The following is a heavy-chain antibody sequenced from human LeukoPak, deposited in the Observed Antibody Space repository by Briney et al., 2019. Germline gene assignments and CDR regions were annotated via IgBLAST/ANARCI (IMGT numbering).Heavy chain of an antibody. V-gene: IGHV4-30-2*01. CDR1: GGSISSGGYS. CDR3: ARRVPRSSTSWFDWFDP. J-gene: IGHJ5*02. D-gene: IGHD2-2*01. CDR2: IYHSGST. Sequence: PSQTLSLTCAVSGGSISSGGYSWSWIRQPPGKGLEWIGYIYHSGSTYYNPSLKSRVTISVDRSKNQFSLKLSSVTAADTAAYYCARRVPRSSTSWFDWFDPWGQGTLVTVSS.